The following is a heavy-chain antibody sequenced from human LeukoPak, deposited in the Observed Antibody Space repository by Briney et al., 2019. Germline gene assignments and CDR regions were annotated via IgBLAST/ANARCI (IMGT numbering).Heavy chain of an antibody. J-gene: IGHJ4*02. D-gene: IGHD2-15*01. CDR1: GLSVTNTY. Sequence: GGSLRLSCAASGLSVTNTYMTWVRQAPREGVEGVSVMYSGGGTNYADCLKGRFSISRDNSKSTLYLQMNSLRAEDTAVYYCVGEDKYWGQGTLVTVSS. V-gene: IGHV3-53*01. CDR2: MYSGGGT. CDR3: VGEDKY.